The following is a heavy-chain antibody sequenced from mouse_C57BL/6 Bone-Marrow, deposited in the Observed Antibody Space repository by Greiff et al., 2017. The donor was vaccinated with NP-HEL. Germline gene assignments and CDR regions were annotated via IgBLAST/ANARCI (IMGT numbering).Heavy chain of an antibody. CDR1: GYTFTDYN. CDR2: INPNNGGT. CDR3: ARVRYDYVWFAY. D-gene: IGHD2-4*01. V-gene: IGHV1-22*01. J-gene: IGHJ3*01. Sequence: EVMLVESGPELVKPGASVKMSCKASGYTFTDYNMHWVKQSHGKSLEWIGYINPNNGGTSYNQKFKGKATLTVNKSSSTAYMELRSLTSEDSAVYYCARVRYDYVWFAYWGQGTLVTVSA.